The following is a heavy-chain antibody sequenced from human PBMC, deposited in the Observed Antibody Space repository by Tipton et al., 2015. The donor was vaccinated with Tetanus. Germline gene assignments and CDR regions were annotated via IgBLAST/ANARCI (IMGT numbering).Heavy chain of an antibody. V-gene: IGHV4-30-2*03. CDR1: GGSLRSGDYS. CDR3: ARHPPPYYYGSGSYLDY. J-gene: IGHJ4*02. CDR2: IYYSGST. Sequence: TLSLTCSVSGGSLRSGDYSWNWIRQPPGKALEWIGSIYYSGSTFYHPSLQSRVTISVDTSKNQFSLRLSSVTAADTAVYFCARHPPPYYYGSGSYLDYWGQGTPVTVSS. D-gene: IGHD3-10*01.